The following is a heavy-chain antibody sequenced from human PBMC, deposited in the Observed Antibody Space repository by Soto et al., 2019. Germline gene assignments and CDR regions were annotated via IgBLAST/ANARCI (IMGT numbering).Heavy chain of an antibody. CDR1: GYTFRNYW. J-gene: IGHJ4*02. D-gene: IGHD6-19*01. CDR3: ARAGFDY. V-gene: IGHV3-74*01. Sequence: EVQLVESGGGIVQPGGSLRLSCAASGYTFRNYWMHWVRQAPGEGLVWVSHITSGGGSTNYADSVRDRFTISRDNAKSTLYLQMNSLRDEDTAVYYCARAGFDYWGQGTLVTVSS. CDR2: ITSGGGST.